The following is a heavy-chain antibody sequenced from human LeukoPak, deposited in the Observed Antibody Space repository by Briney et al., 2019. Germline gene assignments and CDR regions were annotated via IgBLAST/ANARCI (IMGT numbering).Heavy chain of an antibody. J-gene: IGHJ4*02. D-gene: IGHD5-12*01. CDR2: IYYSAST. CDR3: ARDGGATENYFDY. CDR1: GVSISSGGYY. V-gene: IGHV4-31*01. Sequence: SETLSLTCTVSGVSISSGGYYWSWIRQHPGKGLEWIGYIYYSASTYYNPSLKSPVTISVDTSKNQFSLKLSSVTAADTAVYYCARDGGATENYFDYWGQGTLVTVSS.